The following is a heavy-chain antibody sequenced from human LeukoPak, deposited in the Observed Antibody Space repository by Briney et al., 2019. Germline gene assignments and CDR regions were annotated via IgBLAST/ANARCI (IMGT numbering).Heavy chain of an antibody. D-gene: IGHD6-6*01. CDR2: INPSGGST. J-gene: IGHJ4*02. CDR1: GYTFTSYY. Sequence: ASVKVSCKASGYTFTSYYMHWVRQAPGQGLEWMGIINPSGGSTSYAQKFQGRVTMTRDTSTSTVYMELSSLRSEDTAVYYCARLTTSPVIAARPESDYWGQGTLVTVSS. V-gene: IGHV1-46*01. CDR3: ARLTTSPVIAARPESDY.